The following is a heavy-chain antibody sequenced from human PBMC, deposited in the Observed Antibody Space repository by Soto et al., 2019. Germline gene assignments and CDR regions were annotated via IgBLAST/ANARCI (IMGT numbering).Heavy chain of an antibody. V-gene: IGHV6-1*01. J-gene: IGHJ6*02. D-gene: IGHD3-3*01. CDR1: GDSFSSNSAA. CDR2: TYYRSKWYN. CDR3: ARAGDYASWSGYTVQYYYYAMDV. Sequence: SQTLSLTCAISGDSFSSNSAAWNSIRQSPSRGLACLGRTYYRSKWYNDYAVSVTSRININPDTSKKHFSLQLNSVTPEDTAVYYCARAGDYASWSGYTVQYYYYAMDVWGQGTTVTLSS.